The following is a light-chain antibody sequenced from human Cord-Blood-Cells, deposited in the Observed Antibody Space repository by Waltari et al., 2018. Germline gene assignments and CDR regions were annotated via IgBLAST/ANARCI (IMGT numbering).Light chain of an antibody. V-gene: IGKV3-11*01. Sequence: EIVLTQSPATLSLSPGERATLSCRASQRVSSYLAWYQQKPGQAPRLLIYDASNRATCSPARFSGSRSGTDFTLTISSLEPEDFAVYYCQQRSNWLTFGGGTKVEIK. CDR1: QRVSSY. CDR3: QQRSNWLT. J-gene: IGKJ4*01. CDR2: DAS.